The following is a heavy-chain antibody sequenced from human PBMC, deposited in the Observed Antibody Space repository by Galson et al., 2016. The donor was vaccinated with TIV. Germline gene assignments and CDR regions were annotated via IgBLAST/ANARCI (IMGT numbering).Heavy chain of an antibody. D-gene: IGHD3-22*01. V-gene: IGHV3-23*01. J-gene: IGHJ4*02. CDR1: GFRFINYA. CDR2: MDSSGFAT. Sequence: SLRLSCAASGFRFINYAVSWVRQAPGKGLQWVSGMDSSGFATYTADSVKGRFTIARDNSKNTLYLQMNSLRAEDTAVYYCATDPSCTYHFDSRGYYFDYWGQGTLVTVSS. CDR3: ATDPSCTYHFDSRGYYFDY.